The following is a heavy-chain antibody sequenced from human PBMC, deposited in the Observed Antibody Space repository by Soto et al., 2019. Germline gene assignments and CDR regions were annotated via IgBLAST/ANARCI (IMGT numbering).Heavy chain of an antibody. Sequence: PGGSLRLSCAASGFTFSSYGMHWVRQAPGKGLEWVAVIWYDGSNKYYADSVKGRFTISRDNSKNTLYLQMNSLRAEDTAVYYCARDVSITIFGVVSNYYYYMDVWGKGTTVTVSS. CDR3: ARDVSITIFGVVSNYYYYMDV. CDR2: IWYDGSNK. CDR1: GFTFSSYG. J-gene: IGHJ6*03. V-gene: IGHV3-33*01. D-gene: IGHD3-3*01.